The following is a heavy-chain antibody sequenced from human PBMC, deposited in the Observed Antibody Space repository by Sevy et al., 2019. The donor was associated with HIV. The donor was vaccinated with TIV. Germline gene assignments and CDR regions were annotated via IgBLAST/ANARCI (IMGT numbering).Heavy chain of an antibody. D-gene: IGHD5-12*01. V-gene: IGHV3-74*01. CDR2: INSHGSST. Sequence: GGSLRLSCAASGFTFSSYWMHWVRQAPGKGLVWVSRINSHGSSTSYADSVKGRFTISRDNAKNTLYLQMNSLRAEDTDVYYCARDRRDGYNSPFRYYYYGMDVWGQGTTVTVSS. CDR3: ARDRRDGYNSPFRYYYYGMDV. CDR1: GFTFSSYW. J-gene: IGHJ6*02.